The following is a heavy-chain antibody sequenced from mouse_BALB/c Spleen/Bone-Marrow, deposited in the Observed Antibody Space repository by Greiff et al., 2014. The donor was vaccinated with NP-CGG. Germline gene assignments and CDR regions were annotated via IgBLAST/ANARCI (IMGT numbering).Heavy chain of an antibody. CDR1: GFSFAGYT. CDR2: INPYTGET. V-gene: IGHV1-26*01. D-gene: IGHD2-1*01. Sequence: VQLQQSGPELVKPGASMKISCKASGFSFAGYTMNWVKQSHGKNLEWIGLINPYTGETSYNQKFKGKATLTVDKSSSTAYMELLSLTSEDSAVYYCARDVGNYYAMDYWGQGTPVTVSS. J-gene: IGHJ4*01. CDR3: ARDVGNYYAMDY.